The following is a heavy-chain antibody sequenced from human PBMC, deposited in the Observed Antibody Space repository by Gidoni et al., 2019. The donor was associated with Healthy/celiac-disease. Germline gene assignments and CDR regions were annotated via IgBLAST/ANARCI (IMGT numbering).Heavy chain of an antibody. CDR2: FDPEDGET. V-gene: IGHV1-24*01. D-gene: IGHD6-13*01. CDR3: ATRNSSSSNYYYGMDV. J-gene: IGHJ6*02. Sequence: QVQLVPSGAEVKKPGASVKVSCKVSGYTLTDLSMHWVRQAPGKGLEWMGGFDPEDGETIYAQKFQGRVTMTEDTSTDTAYMELSSLRSEDTAVYYCATRNSSSSNYYYGMDVWGQGTTVTVSS. CDR1: GYTLTDLS.